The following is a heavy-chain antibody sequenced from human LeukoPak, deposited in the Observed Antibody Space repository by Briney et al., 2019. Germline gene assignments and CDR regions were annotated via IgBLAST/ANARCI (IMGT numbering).Heavy chain of an antibody. Sequence: GASVTVSCKASGYTFTGYYMHWVRQAPGQGLEWMGWINPNSGGTNYAQKFQGWVTMTRDTSISTAYMELSRLRSDDTAVYYCARDPLLLWFGDPTYYFDYWGQGTLVTVSS. J-gene: IGHJ4*02. D-gene: IGHD3-10*01. CDR1: GYTFTGYY. V-gene: IGHV1-2*04. CDR3: ARDPLLLWFGDPTYYFDY. CDR2: INPNSGGT.